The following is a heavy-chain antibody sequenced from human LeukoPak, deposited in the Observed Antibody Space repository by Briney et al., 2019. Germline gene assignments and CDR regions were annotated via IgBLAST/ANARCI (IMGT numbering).Heavy chain of an antibody. D-gene: IGHD3-3*01. J-gene: IGHJ4*02. CDR1: GYTFTGYY. CDR3: ARDKSVLRFLEWLSETEY. V-gene: IGHV1-2*02. Sequence: ASVKVSCKASGYTFTGYYMHWVRQAPGQGLEWMGWINPNSGGTNYAQKFQGRVTMTRDTSISTAYMELSRLRSDDTAVYSCARDKSVLRFLEWLSETEYWGQGTLVSVSS. CDR2: INPNSGGT.